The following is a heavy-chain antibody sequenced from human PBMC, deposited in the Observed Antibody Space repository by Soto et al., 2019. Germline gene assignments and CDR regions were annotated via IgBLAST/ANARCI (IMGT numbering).Heavy chain of an antibody. Sequence: SETLSLTCAVYGGSFSGYSWSWIRQPPGKGLEWIGEINHSGSINYNPSLKSRVFISVDTSENQFSLTLSSVTAADTAVYYCATIRITRDYWGQGTLVTVSS. D-gene: IGHD3-16*01. CDR2: INHSGSI. CDR3: ATIRITRDY. V-gene: IGHV4-34*01. CDR1: GGSFSGYS. J-gene: IGHJ4*02.